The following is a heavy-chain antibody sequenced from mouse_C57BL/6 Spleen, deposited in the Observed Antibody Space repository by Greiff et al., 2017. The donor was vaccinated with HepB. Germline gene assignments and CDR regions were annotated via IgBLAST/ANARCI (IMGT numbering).Heavy chain of an antibody. CDR2: IWSGGST. CDR1: GFSLTSYG. Sequence: QVQLKESGPGLVQPSQSLSITCTVSGFSLTSYGVHWVRQSPGKGLEWLGVIWSGGSTDYNAAFISRLSISKDNSKSQVFFKMNSLLADDTAIYYGASPPYYGSSYAMDYWGQGTTVTVSS. V-gene: IGHV2-2*01. D-gene: IGHD1-1*01. J-gene: IGHJ4*01. CDR3: ASPPYYGSSYAMDY.